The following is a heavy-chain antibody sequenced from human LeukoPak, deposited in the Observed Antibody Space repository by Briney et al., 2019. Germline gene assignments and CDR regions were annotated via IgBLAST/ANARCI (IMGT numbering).Heavy chain of an antibody. CDR3: ARVYGGYDFNYYYYYMDV. CDR2: IYPRGST. CDR1: GGSISSTGYY. Sequence: SETLSLTCTVSGGSISSTGYYWPWVRRPAGKGLEWIGRIYPRGSTLYNPSLKSRVTLSVDTSKNQFSLRLTSVTAADTAVYYCARVYGGYDFNYYYYYMDVWGKGTTVTVSS. V-gene: IGHV4-61*02. J-gene: IGHJ6*03. D-gene: IGHD5-12*01.